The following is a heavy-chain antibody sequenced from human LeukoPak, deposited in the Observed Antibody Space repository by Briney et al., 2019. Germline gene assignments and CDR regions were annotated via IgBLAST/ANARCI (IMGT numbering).Heavy chain of an antibody. CDR1: GYTFTGYY. CDR3: ARDDTAMVGLDY. V-gene: IGHV1-2*02. J-gene: IGHJ4*02. D-gene: IGHD5-18*01. Sequence: ASVKVSCKASGYTFTGYYMHWVRQAPGQGLEWMGWINPNSGGTNYAQKFQGRVTMTRDTSISTAYMELSRLRSDDTAVYYCARDDTAMVGLDYWGQGTLVTVSS. CDR2: INPNSGGT.